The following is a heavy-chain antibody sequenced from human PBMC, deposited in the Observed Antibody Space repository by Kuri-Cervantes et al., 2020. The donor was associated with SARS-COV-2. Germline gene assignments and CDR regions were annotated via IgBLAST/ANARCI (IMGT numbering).Heavy chain of an antibody. D-gene: IGHD3-22*01. J-gene: IGHJ4*02. CDR1: GFTFSNAW. Sequence: GESLKISCAASGFTFSNAWMSWVRQAPGKGLEWVSYISSSGSTIYYADSVKGRFTISRDNAKNSLYLQMNSLRAEDTAVYYCARDYYDSSYFDYWGQGTLVTVSS. CDR3: ARDYYDSSYFDY. V-gene: IGHV3-11*04. CDR2: ISSSGSTI.